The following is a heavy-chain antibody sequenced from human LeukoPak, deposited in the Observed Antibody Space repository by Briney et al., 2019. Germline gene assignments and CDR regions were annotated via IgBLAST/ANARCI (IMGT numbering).Heavy chain of an antibody. D-gene: IGHD6-19*01. J-gene: IGHJ4*02. Sequence: GGSLRLSCAASGFTFDDYAMHWVRQAPGKGLEWVSLITRDGGSTFYADSVKGRFTISRDNSKNSLYLQMNSLRAEDTALYYCAKDGGGSGWYWGQGTLVTVSS. V-gene: IGHV3-43D*03. CDR3: AKDGGGSGWY. CDR1: GFTFDDYA. CDR2: ITRDGGST.